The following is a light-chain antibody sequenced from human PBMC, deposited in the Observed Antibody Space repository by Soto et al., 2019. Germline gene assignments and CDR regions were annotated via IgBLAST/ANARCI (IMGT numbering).Light chain of an antibody. CDR1: QSVSNSY. CDR2: GAS. V-gene: IGKV3D-20*02. Sequence: EIVLTQSPGTLSLSPGERATLSCRASQSVSNSYLAWYQHKPGQAPTLLIYGASSRVTGIPDRFSGSGSGTDFTLTITRLEPEDFAVYYCQQRSNWPHSITFGQGTRLEIK. J-gene: IGKJ5*01. CDR3: QQRSNWPHSIT.